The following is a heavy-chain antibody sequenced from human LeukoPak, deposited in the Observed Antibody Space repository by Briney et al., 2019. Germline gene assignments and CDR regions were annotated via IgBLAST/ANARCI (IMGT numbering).Heavy chain of an antibody. Sequence: ASVKVSCKASGYTFTGYYMHWVRQAPGQGLEWMGWINPNSGGTNYAQKFQGRVTMTRDTSISTAYMELSRLRSDDTAVYYCARSYGDWGYYMDVWGKGTTVTVSS. J-gene: IGHJ6*03. CDR3: ARSYGDWGYYMDV. CDR2: INPNSGGT. D-gene: IGHD7-27*01. V-gene: IGHV1-2*02. CDR1: GYTFTGYY.